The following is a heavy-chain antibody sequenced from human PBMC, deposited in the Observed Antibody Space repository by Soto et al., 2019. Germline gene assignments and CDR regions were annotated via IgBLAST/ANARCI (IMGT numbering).Heavy chain of an antibody. CDR3: ARAPKVSGSSQTRPDF. D-gene: IGHD6-6*01. CDR1: SGSFSGYY. V-gene: IGHV4-34*01. CDR2: ISQSGNT. J-gene: IGHJ4*02. Sequence: QVQLHQWGAGLLKPSETLSLACSIYSGSFSGYYWSWIRQPPGKGLEWIGEISQSGNTNYSPSLKSRVSISIDTSKKQFSLILASVSAADTAVYYCARAPKVSGSSQTRPDFWGQGTLVTVSS.